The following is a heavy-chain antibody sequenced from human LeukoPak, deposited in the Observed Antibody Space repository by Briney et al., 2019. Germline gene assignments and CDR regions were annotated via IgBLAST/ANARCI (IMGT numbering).Heavy chain of an antibody. J-gene: IGHJ3*02. Sequence: GESLKISCKGSGYSFPTYWIGWVRQMPGKGLEWMAIIYPGDSDTRYSPSFQGQVTISADKSISTAYLQWSSLKASDTALYYCARQYCSSTCYAGDAFDIWGQGTTVTVSS. D-gene: IGHD2-2*01. CDR1: GYSFPTYW. CDR2: IYPGDSDT. V-gene: IGHV5-51*01. CDR3: ARQYCSSTCYAGDAFDI.